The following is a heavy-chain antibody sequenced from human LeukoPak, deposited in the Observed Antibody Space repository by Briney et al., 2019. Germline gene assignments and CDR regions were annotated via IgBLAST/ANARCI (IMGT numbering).Heavy chain of an antibody. J-gene: IGHJ4*02. V-gene: IGHV3-30*03. CDR2: ISHDGSNK. CDR1: EFTLSNYG. CDR3: ARAKNGIQLWTFDY. Sequence: GGSLGLSCAASEFTLSNYGMHWVRQAPGKGLEWVAVISHDGSNKYYADSVQGRFTISRDNSMNTLFLQMDSLRAEDTAVYYCARAKNGIQLWTFDYWGQGTLVTVSS. D-gene: IGHD3-10*01.